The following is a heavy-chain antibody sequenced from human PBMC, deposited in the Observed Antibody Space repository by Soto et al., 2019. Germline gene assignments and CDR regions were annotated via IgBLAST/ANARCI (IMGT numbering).Heavy chain of an antibody. V-gene: IGHV3-23*01. CDR1: GFTFSSYA. D-gene: IGHD2-15*01. J-gene: IGHJ3*02. CDR3: AKGDIVVVVAATSHDAFDI. CDR2: ISGSGGST. Sequence: GGSLRLSCAASGFTFSSYAMSWVRQAPGKGLEWVSAISGSGGSTYYADSVKGRFTISRDNSKNTLYLQMNSLRAEDTAVYYCAKGDIVVVVAATSHDAFDIWGQGTMVTVS.